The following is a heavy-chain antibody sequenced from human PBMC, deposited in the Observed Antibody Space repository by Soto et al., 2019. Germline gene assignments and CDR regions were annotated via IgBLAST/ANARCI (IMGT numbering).Heavy chain of an antibody. CDR2: IIPIFATA. V-gene: IGHV1-69*06. J-gene: IGHJ6*02. CDR1: GGTFSSYA. CDR3: ARVYSSSWYVPYYYGMDV. D-gene: IGHD6-13*01. Sequence: SVKVSCKASGGTFSSYAISWVRQAPGQGLEWMGGIIPIFATANYAQKFQGRVTITADKSTSTAYMELSSLRSEDTAVYYCARVYSSSWYVPYYYGMDVWGQGTTVTVSS.